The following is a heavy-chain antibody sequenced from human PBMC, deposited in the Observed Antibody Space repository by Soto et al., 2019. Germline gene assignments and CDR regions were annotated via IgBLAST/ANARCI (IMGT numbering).Heavy chain of an antibody. D-gene: IGHD1-26*01. Sequence: QVQLVQSGAEVKKPGSSVKVSCKASGGTFSSYTISWVRQAPGQGLEWMGRIIPILGIENYAQKFQGRVTITADKSTSTAYMELSSLRSEDTAVYYCARDREGGHFDYWGQGTLVTVSS. V-gene: IGHV1-69*08. J-gene: IGHJ4*02. CDR1: GGTFSSYT. CDR3: ARDREGGHFDY. CDR2: IIPILGIE.